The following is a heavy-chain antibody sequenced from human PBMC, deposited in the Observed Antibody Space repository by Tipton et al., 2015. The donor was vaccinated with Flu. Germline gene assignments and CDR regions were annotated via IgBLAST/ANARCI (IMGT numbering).Heavy chain of an antibody. CDR2: IVRSGVNT. J-gene: IGHJ4*02. D-gene: IGHD5-18*01. CDR1: GITFSSYA. Sequence: GSLRLSCTASGITFSSYAMSWVRQAPGKGLEWVSSIVRSGVNTYYADSVKGRFTISRDNSRNTLYLQMDRLRAEDTAVYYCARDSRGYSFADWGQGALVTVSS. CDR3: ARDSRGYSFAD. V-gene: IGHV3-23*01.